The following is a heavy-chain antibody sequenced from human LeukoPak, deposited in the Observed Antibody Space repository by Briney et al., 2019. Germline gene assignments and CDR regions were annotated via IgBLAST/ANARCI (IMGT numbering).Heavy chain of an antibody. CDR3: ATTRGDYYDSSGYPVP. J-gene: IGHJ5*02. Sequence: GGSLRLSCAASGFTFSSYAMSWVRQAPGKGLEWVSAISGIGGSTYYADSVKGRFTISRDNSKNTLYLQMNSLRAEDTAVYYCATTRGDYYDSSGYPVPWGQGTLVTVSS. CDR2: ISGIGGST. CDR1: GFTFSSYA. V-gene: IGHV3-23*01. D-gene: IGHD3-22*01.